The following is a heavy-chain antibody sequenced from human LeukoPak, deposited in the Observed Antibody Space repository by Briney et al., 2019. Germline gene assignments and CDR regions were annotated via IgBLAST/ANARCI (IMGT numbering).Heavy chain of an antibody. Sequence: GGSLRLSCAASGFTFSNAWMSWVRQAPGKGLEWVGRIKSKTDGGTTDYAAPVKGRFTISRDDSKNTLYLQMNSLKTEDTAVYYCTTFSRETYYYDSSGYYYSGDYWGQGTLVTVSS. D-gene: IGHD3-22*01. V-gene: IGHV3-15*01. CDR1: GFTFSNAW. J-gene: IGHJ4*02. CDR3: TTFSRETYYYDSSGYYYSGDY. CDR2: IKSKTDGGTT.